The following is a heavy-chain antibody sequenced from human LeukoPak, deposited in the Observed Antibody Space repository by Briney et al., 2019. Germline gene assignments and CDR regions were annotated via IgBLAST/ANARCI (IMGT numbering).Heavy chain of an antibody. CDR1: GGTFSSYA. J-gene: IGHJ6*02. CDR3: ARGQADHEYGMDV. CDR2: IIPILGIA. Sequence: APVKVSCKASGGTFSSYAISWVRQAPGQGLEWMGRIIPILGIANYAQKFQGRVTITADKSTSTAYMELSSLRSEDTAVYYCARGQADHEYGMDVWGQGTTVTVSS. V-gene: IGHV1-69*04.